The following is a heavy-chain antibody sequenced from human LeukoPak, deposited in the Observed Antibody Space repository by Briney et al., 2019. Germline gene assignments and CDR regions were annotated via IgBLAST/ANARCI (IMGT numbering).Heavy chain of an antibody. V-gene: IGHV3-30-3*01. CDR3: AREGWFGEFDNWFDP. Sequence: GGSLRLSCAASGFTFSTYAMHWVRQAPGKGLEWVAVISYDGSNKYYADSVKGRFTISRDNSKNTLYLQMNSLRAEDTAVYYCAREGWFGEFDNWFDPWGQGTLVTVSS. CDR2: ISYDGSNK. D-gene: IGHD3-10*01. CDR1: GFTFSTYA. J-gene: IGHJ5*02.